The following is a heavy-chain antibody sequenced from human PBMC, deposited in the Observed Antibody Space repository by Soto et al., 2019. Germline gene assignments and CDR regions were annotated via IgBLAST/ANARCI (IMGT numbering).Heavy chain of an antibody. J-gene: IGHJ4*02. CDR2: ISGSGTT. D-gene: IGHD4-4*01. Sequence: GSLRLSCAASGFTFSSYVMTWVRQAPGKGLEWVSAISGSGTTYYADSVKGRFTISRDNSKNTLYLQMNSLRAEDTAVYYCVKATTSQGGYDYWGQGTLVTVSS. CDR1: GFTFSSYV. V-gene: IGHV3-23*01. CDR3: VKATTSQGGYDY.